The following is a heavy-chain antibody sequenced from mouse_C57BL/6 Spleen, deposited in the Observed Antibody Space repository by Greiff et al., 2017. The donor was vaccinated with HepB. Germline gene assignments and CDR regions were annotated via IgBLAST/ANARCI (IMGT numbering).Heavy chain of an antibody. J-gene: IGHJ2*01. CDR1: GYTFTSYW. D-gene: IGHD1-1*01. V-gene: IGHV1-59*01. CDR3: ARTTTVVAPHYFDY. CDR2: IDPSDSYT. Sequence: QVQLQQPGAELVRPGTSVKLSCKASGYTFTSYWMHWVKQRPGQGLEWIGVIDPSDSYTNYNQKFKGKATLTVDTSSSTAYMQLSSLTSEDSAVYYCARTTTVVAPHYFDYWGQGTTLTVSS.